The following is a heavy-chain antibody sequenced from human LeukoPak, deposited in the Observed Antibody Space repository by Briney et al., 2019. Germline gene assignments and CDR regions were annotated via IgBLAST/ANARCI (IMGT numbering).Heavy chain of an antibody. J-gene: IGHJ4*02. CDR3: ARALRALYDQSVWFGELSQPLFDY. D-gene: IGHD3-10*01. Sequence: PSETLSLTCTVSGYSISSTYYWGWIRQPPGKGLEWVGSVFHSGNTYYNPSLKSRLTISADTSKNQFSLALTSVTAADTAVYYCARALRALYDQSVWFGELSQPLFDYWGQGTLVTVSS. CDR1: GYSISSTYY. CDR2: VFHSGNT. V-gene: IGHV4-38-2*02.